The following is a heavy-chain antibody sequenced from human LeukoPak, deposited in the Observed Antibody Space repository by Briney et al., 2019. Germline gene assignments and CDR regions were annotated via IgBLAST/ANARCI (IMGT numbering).Heavy chain of an antibody. CDR2: FYYSGST. CDR3: ARMWHYYCYMDV. V-gene: IGHV4-39*01. Sequence: PSETLSLTCTVSGGSISSTSYYWGWIRQTPGRGLEWIGSFYYSGSTNYNPSLKSRVTISVDTSKNQFSLRLSSVTAADTAVYYCARMWHYYCYMDVWGKGTTVTVSS. J-gene: IGHJ6*03. D-gene: IGHD2-21*01. CDR1: GGSISSTSYY.